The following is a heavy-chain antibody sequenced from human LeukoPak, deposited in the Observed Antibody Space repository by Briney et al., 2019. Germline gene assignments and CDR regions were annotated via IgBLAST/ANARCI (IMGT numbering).Heavy chain of an antibody. Sequence: SVTVSCKASGGTFISYAISWVRQAPGQGLEWMGGIIPIFGTANYAQKFQGRVTITADESTSTAYMELSSLRSEDTAVYYCARPNHYDSSGYYRQFDYWGQGTLVTVSS. CDR2: IIPIFGTA. CDR1: GGTFISYA. J-gene: IGHJ4*02. CDR3: ARPNHYDSSGYYRQFDY. V-gene: IGHV1-69*13. D-gene: IGHD3-22*01.